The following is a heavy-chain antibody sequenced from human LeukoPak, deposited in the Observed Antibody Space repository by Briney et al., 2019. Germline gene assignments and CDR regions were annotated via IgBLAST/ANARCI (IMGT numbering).Heavy chain of an antibody. CDR2: IHYSGNT. CDR1: GGSISSGDYY. V-gene: IGHV4-30-4*08. CDR3: ARHSSSWPHPHYYYMDV. J-gene: IGHJ6*03. Sequence: SETLSLTCTVSGGSISSGDYYWSWIRQSPGRGLEWIGYIHYSGNTYYNPSLNSRVTISVDTSKNQFSLKLTSVTAADTAVYYCARHSSSWPHPHYYYMDVWGKGTTVTVSS. D-gene: IGHD6-13*01.